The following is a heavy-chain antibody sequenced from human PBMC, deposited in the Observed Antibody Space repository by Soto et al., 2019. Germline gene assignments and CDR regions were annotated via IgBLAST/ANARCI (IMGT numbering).Heavy chain of an antibody. Sequence: QVHLAESGGGLVQPGRSLRLSCIGSGFRFSDYGMHWVRQAPGKGLEWVTMMSFDGTDKYSADSVRGRFIISRDNSKNTLYLQTNSLGPEDTAVYFCSKDRRDGEYNSVYDFWGQGTLVTFSS. D-gene: IGHD1-20*01. V-gene: IGHV3-30*18. CDR1: GFRFSDYG. CDR2: MSFDGTDK. CDR3: SKDRRDGEYNSVYDF. J-gene: IGHJ4*02.